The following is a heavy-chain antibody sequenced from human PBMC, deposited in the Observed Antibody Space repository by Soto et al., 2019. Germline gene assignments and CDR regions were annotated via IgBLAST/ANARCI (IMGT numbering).Heavy chain of an antibody. CDR1: EFTFDDYT. CDR2: IKQDGSEK. V-gene: IGHV3-7*01. J-gene: IGHJ3*02. Sequence: GGSLRLSCAASEFTFDDYTMHWVRQAPGKGLEWVANIKQDGSEKCYADSVKGRFTISRDNSKNTLYLQMNSLRAEDTAVYYCAREDGYRGGDAFDIWGQGTMVTVSS. D-gene: IGHD5-12*01. CDR3: AREDGYRGGDAFDI.